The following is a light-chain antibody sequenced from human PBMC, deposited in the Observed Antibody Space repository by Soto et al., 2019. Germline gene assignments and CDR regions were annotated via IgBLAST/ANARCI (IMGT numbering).Light chain of an antibody. Sequence: EIVLAQSPGTLSLSPGERATLSCRSSQSVTNSFLAWYQQKPGQAPRLLIYGASRRATGIPDRFTGSGSGTDFTLTISRLEPEDFAVFYCQHYDSLPITFGQGTRLEIK. CDR3: QHYDSLPIT. V-gene: IGKV3-20*01. CDR2: GAS. J-gene: IGKJ5*01. CDR1: QSVTNSF.